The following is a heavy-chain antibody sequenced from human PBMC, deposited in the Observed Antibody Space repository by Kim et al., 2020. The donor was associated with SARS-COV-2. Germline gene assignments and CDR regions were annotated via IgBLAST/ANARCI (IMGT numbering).Heavy chain of an antibody. V-gene: IGHV3-48*02. CDR2: ISSSTTII. D-gene: IGHD3-22*01. CDR1: GFTFSDYG. Sequence: GGSLRLSCAASGFTFSDYGMNWVRQAPGKGLEWVSYISSSTTIIYYADSVKGRFTISRDNGKNSLHLQMNSLRDEDTAVYYCARDGGVHYDSSGYSYYGLDVWGQGTTVTVSS. J-gene: IGHJ6*02. CDR3: ARDGGVHYDSSGYSYYGLDV.